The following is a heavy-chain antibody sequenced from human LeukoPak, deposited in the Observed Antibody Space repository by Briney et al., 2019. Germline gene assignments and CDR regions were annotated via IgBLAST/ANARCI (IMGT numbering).Heavy chain of an antibody. CDR3: ARGRDGYNYYFDY. J-gene: IGHJ4*02. Sequence: SVKVSCKPSGGTFSSYAISWGRQAPGQGLEWVGRIIPIFGTANYAQKFQGRVTITTDESTSTAYMELSSLRSEDTAVYYCARGRDGYNYYFDYWGQGTLVTVSS. V-gene: IGHV1-69*05. D-gene: IGHD5-24*01. CDR1: GGTFSSYA. CDR2: IIPIFGTA.